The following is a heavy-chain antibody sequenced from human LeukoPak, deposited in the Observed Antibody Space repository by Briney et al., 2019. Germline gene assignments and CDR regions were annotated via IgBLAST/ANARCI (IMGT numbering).Heavy chain of an antibody. V-gene: IGHV3-30*03. CDR1: GFTFSSYG. J-gene: IGHJ6*02. D-gene: IGHD2-2*01. CDR2: ISYDGSNK. Sequence: GGSLRLSCAASGFTFSSYGMHWVRQAPGKGLEWVAVISYDGSNKYYADSVKGRFTISRDNAKNSLYLQMNSPRAEDTAVYYCARDPDIVVVPGGMDVWGQGTTVTVSS. CDR3: ARDPDIVVVPGGMDV.